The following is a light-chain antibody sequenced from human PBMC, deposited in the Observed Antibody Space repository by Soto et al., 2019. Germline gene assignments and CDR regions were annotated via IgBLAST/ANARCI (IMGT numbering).Light chain of an antibody. V-gene: IGLV4-60*02. CDR1: SGHSSYI. CDR3: ETWDGNTRV. Sequence: QAVVTQSSSASASLGSSVKLTCTLSSGHSSYIIAWHQQQPGKAPRYLMKLEGSGSYSKGSGVPDRFSGSSSGADRYLTISNLQFEDEADYYCETWDGNTRVFGGGTKLTVL. J-gene: IGLJ3*02. CDR2: LEGSGSY.